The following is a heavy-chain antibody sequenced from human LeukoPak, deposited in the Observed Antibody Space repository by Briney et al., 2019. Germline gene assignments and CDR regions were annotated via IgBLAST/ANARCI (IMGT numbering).Heavy chain of an antibody. CDR1: GFTFNTYA. CDR2: ISGSGGST. V-gene: IGHV3-23*01. CDR3: AKSKFATSGYDGSLDY. D-gene: IGHD5-12*01. J-gene: IGHJ4*02. Sequence: GGSLRLSCAASGFTFNTYAMSWVRQAPGKGLEWVSGISGSGGSTYYADSVKGRFTISRDTSKNTLYLQMSSLRAEDTAVYCCAKSKFATSGYDGSLDYWGQGTLVTVSS.